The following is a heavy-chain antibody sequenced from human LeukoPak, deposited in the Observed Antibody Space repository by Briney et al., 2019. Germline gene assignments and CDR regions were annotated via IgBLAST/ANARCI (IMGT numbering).Heavy chain of an antibody. CDR2: ISYDGSNK. J-gene: IGHJ4*02. V-gene: IGHV3-30*18. D-gene: IGHD6-13*01. CDR3: AKALYSSSWYHFDY. Sequence: PGRSLRLSCAASGFTFSSYGMHWVRQAPGKGLELVAVISYDGSNKYYADSVKGRFTISRDNSKNTLYLQMNSLRAEDTAVYYCAKALYSSSWYHFDYWGQGTLVTVSS. CDR1: GFTFSSYG.